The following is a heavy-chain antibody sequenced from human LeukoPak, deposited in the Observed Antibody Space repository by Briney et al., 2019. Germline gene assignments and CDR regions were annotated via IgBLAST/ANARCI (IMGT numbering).Heavy chain of an antibody. V-gene: IGHV3-23*01. J-gene: IGHJ4*02. D-gene: IGHD3-22*01. CDR3: AKHLYYYDSSGYYDY. CDR1: GFTFSSYS. CDR2: ISGSGGST. Sequence: GGSLRLSCAASGFTFSSYSMNWVRQAPGKGLEWVSAISGSGGSTYYADSVKGRFTISRDNSKNTLYLQMNSLRAEDTAVYYCAKHLYYYDSSGYYDYWGQGTLVTVSS.